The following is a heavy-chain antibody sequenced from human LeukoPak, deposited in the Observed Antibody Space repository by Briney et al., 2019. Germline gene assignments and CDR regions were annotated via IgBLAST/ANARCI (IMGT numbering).Heavy chain of an antibody. D-gene: IGHD5-12*01. V-gene: IGHV1-2*02. J-gene: IGHJ5*02. CDR1: GYTFNDYY. Sequence: ASVKVSCKASGYTFNDYYIHWVRPAPGQGLEWMGWNNPDSGGTKYAQKFQGRVTMTRDTSIRTVYMELSRLTYDDTAVFYCTREARAGNWFDPWGQGTLVTVSS. CDR3: TREARAGNWFDP. CDR2: NNPDSGGT.